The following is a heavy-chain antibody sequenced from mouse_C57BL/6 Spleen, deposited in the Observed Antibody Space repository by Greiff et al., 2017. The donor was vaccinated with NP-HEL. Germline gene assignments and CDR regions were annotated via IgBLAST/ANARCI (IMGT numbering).Heavy chain of an antibody. CDR2: IWSGGST. CDR1: GFSLTSYG. CDR3: ARTPITTVVAPDFDV. J-gene: IGHJ1*03. D-gene: IGHD1-1*01. V-gene: IGHV2-2*01. Sequence: QVQLKESGPGLVQPSQSLSITCTVSGFSLTSYGVHWVRQSPGKGLEWLGVIWSGGSTDYNAAFISRLSISKDNSKSQVFFKMNSLQADDTAIYYCARTPITTVVAPDFDVWGTGTTVTVSS.